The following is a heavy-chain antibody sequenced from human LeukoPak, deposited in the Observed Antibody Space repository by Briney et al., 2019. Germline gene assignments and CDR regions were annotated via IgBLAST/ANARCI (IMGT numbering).Heavy chain of an antibody. V-gene: IGHV4-34*01. J-gene: IGHJ3*02. CDR3: ARHPLWFGESHDAFDI. D-gene: IGHD3-10*01. CDR1: GGSFSGYY. CDR2: INHSGST. Sequence: SETLSLTCAVYGGSFSGYYWSWIRQPPGKWLEWIGEINHSGSTSYNPSLKSRVTISVDTSKNQFSLKLSSVTAADTAVYYCARHPLWFGESHDAFDIWGQGTMVTVSS.